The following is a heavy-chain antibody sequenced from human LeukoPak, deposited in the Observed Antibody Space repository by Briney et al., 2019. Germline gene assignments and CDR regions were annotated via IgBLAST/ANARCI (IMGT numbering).Heavy chain of an antibody. J-gene: IGHJ4*02. CDR1: GFTFSSYA. V-gene: IGHV3-30*04. CDR2: ISYEGSNK. Sequence: GRSLRLSCAASGFTFSSYAMHWVRQAPGKGLEWVAVISYEGSNKYYADSVKGRFTISRDNSKNTLYLQMNSLRAEDTAVYYCARYWLHSYYFDYWGQGTLVTVSS. D-gene: IGHD3-9*01. CDR3: ARYWLHSYYFDY.